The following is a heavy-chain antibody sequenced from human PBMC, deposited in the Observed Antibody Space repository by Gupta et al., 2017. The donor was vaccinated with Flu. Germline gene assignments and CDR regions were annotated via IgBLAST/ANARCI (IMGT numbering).Heavy chain of an antibody. Sequence: QVQLQESGPGLVKPSQTLSLTCTVSGGSISSGGYYWSWIRQHPGKGLEWIGYIYYSGSTYYNPSIKSRVTRSVDTSKNQFSLKLSSVTAAETAVYYCARAPHYYYGSGSYYMAGFDYWGQGTLVTVSS. J-gene: IGHJ4*02. V-gene: IGHV4-31*03. CDR1: GGSISSGGYY. D-gene: IGHD3-10*01. CDR2: IYYSGST. CDR3: ARAPHYYYGSGSYYMAGFDY.